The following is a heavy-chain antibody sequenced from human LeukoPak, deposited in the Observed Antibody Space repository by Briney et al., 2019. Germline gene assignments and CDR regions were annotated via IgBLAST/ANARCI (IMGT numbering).Heavy chain of an antibody. Sequence: ASVKVSCKTSGYTFTGYYMHLVRQAPGRGLEWMGRINPNSGGTNYAQKFQGRVTMTRDTSISTAYMELSRLRSDDTAVYYCARVYGSVSLDYLGQGTLVTVSS. CDR3: ARVYGSVSLDY. D-gene: IGHD3-10*01. CDR2: INPNSGGT. CDR1: GYTFTGYY. V-gene: IGHV1-2*06. J-gene: IGHJ4*02.